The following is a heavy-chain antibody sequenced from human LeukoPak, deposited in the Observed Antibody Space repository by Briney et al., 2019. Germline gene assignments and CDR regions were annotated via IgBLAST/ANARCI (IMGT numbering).Heavy chain of an antibody. Sequence: SETLSLTCTVSGGSISSGGYYWSWIRQHPGKGLEWIGHIYYSGSTYYNPSLKSRVTISVDTSKNQFSLKLSSVTAADTAVYYCARGLRGCSSTSCSPRDIDPWGQGTLVTVSS. CDR1: GGSISSGGYY. D-gene: IGHD2-2*01. V-gene: IGHV4-31*03. CDR3: ARGLRGCSSTSCSPRDIDP. J-gene: IGHJ5*02. CDR2: IYYSGST.